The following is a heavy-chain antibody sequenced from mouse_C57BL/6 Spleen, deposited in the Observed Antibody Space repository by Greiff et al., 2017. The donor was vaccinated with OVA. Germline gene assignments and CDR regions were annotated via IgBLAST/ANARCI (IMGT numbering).Heavy chain of an antibody. J-gene: IGHJ4*01. V-gene: IGHV1-69*01. CDR2: IDPSDSYT. Sequence: VKLQQPGAELVMPGASVKLSCKASGYTFTSYWMHWVKQRPGQGLEWIGEIDPSDSYTNYNQKFKGKSTLTVDKSSSTAYMQLSSLTSEDSAVYYCARRGNLRAMDYWGQGTSVTVSS. CDR3: ARRGNLRAMDY. CDR1: GYTFTSYW.